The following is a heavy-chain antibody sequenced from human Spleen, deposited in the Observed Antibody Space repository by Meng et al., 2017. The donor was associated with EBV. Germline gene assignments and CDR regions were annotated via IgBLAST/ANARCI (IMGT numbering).Heavy chain of an antibody. Sequence: QVQPQQWGAGLLKPSETLSLTCAVYGGSFSGHYWTWIRQPSGKGLEWIGEINHSGSTNYNPSLKSRVTISVDTSKNQFSLKLSSVTAADTAVYYCARGYCSGGSCYSDYWGQGTLVTVSS. D-gene: IGHD2-15*01. V-gene: IGHV4-34*02. CDR3: ARGYCSGGSCYSDY. J-gene: IGHJ4*02. CDR1: GGSFSGHY. CDR2: INHSGST.